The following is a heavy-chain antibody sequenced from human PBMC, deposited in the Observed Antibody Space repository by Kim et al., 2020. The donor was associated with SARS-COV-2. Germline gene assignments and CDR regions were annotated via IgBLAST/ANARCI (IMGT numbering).Heavy chain of an antibody. CDR3: ARERYSGYDRENWYFDL. CDR2: ISSSSSYI. Sequence: GGSLRLSCAASGFTFSSYSMNWVRQAPGKGLEWVSSISSSSSYIYYADSVKGRFTISRDNAKNSLYLQMNSLRAEDTAVYYCARERYSGYDRENWYFDLWGRGTLVTVSS. V-gene: IGHV3-21*01. J-gene: IGHJ2*01. CDR1: GFTFSSYS. D-gene: IGHD5-12*01.